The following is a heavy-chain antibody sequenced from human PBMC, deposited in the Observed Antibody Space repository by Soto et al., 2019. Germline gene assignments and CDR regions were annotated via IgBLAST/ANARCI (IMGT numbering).Heavy chain of an antibody. CDR1: GYTFTSYA. J-gene: IGHJ5*02. CDR3: TRGRAMVVVAAPFDL. Sequence: ASVKVSCKASGYTFTSYAMNWVRQAPGQRLEWMGWINAGNGNTKYSQKFQGRVTITRDTSASTAYMELSSLRSEDTAVYYCTRGRAMVVVAAPFDLGGQGTLVTVSS. V-gene: IGHV1-3*01. D-gene: IGHD2-15*01. CDR2: INAGNGNT.